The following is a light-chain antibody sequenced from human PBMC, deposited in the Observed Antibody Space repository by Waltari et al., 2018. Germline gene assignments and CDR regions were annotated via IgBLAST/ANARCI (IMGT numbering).Light chain of an antibody. CDR2: EVS. J-gene: IGLJ1*01. CDR3: SSHTSTVPHV. Sequence: QSALTQPASVSGSPGQSVSISCTGTSNDVGGYGYVSWYQQFPGKAPKLMIYEVSYRPSVFSSRFSGSKAGNTASLTISGLQAEDEAVYYCSSHTSTVPHVFGTGTKVTVV. V-gene: IGLV2-14*01. CDR1: SNDVGGYGY.